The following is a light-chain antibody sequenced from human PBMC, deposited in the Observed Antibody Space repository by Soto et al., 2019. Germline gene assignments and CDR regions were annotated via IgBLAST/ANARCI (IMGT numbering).Light chain of an antibody. CDR3: SSFTSGSTL. CDR1: SSDVGGYNF. V-gene: IGLV2-14*01. J-gene: IGLJ1*01. CDR2: EVS. Sequence: QSALTQPDSVSGSPGQSITISCTGTSSDVGGYNFVSWYQQHPGKAPKLMIYEVSNRPSGVSNRFSGSKSGNTASLTISGLQAEDEADYYCSSFTSGSTLFGTGTKVTVL.